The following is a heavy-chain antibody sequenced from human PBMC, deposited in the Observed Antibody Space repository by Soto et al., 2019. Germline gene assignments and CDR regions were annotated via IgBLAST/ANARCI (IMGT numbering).Heavy chain of an antibody. D-gene: IGHD3-22*01. Sequence: SETLSLTCAVSGGSISSTYWWSWIRQPPGKGLEWIGEIYHTGSTNYNPSLKSRVTISVDKSKNQFSLKLSSVTAADTAVYYCARRLYYDSSGFEGGGMDVWGQGTTVTVSS. CDR3: ARRLYYDSSGFEGGGMDV. V-gene: IGHV4-4*02. CDR1: GGSISSTYW. J-gene: IGHJ6*02. CDR2: IYHTGST.